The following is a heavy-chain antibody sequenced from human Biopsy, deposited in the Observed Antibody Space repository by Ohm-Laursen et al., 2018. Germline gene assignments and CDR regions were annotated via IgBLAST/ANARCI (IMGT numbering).Heavy chain of an antibody. V-gene: IGHV3-30*18. D-gene: IGHD3-16*01. CDR1: GFTFSSYG. CDR3: ANGERFVWGSIEGYGMDV. Sequence: SLRLSCSASGFTFSSYGMHWVRQAPGKGLEWVALISHDASSDSYADSVRGRFTISRDNSQNTLYLQMNGLKPEDTAVFYCANGERFVWGSIEGYGMDVWGQGTTVTVSS. J-gene: IGHJ6*02. CDR2: ISHDASSD.